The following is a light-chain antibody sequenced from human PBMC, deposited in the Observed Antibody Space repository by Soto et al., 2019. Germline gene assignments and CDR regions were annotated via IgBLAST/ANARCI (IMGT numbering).Light chain of an antibody. CDR3: QQYDSYWGT. V-gene: IGKV1-5*01. CDR2: DVS. J-gene: IGKJ1*01. CDR1: QRISSR. Sequence: DGRRTQSPTTLSASVGDSVPITCRASQRISSRLAWYQQKPGQAPKLLIYDVSSLESGVPSRFSGSGSGTEFTLTISSLQSDDFATYYCQQYDSYWGTFGQGTKV.